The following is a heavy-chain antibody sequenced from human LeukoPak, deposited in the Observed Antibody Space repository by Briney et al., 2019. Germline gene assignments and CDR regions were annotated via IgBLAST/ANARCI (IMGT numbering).Heavy chain of an antibody. J-gene: IGHJ6*04. CDR2: ISSSSSYI. CDR3: AELGITTIGGV. V-gene: IGHV3-21*01. CDR1: GFTFSSYS. Sequence: GGSLRLSCAASGFTFSSYSMNWVRQAPGKGLEWVSSISSSSSYIYYADSVKGRFTISRDNAKNSLYLQMNSLRAGDTAVYYCAELGITTIGGVWGKGTTVTISS. D-gene: IGHD3-10*02.